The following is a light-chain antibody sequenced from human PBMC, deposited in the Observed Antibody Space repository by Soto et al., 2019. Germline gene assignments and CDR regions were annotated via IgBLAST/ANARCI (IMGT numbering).Light chain of an antibody. J-gene: IGLJ1*01. Sequence: QSVLTQPASVSGSPGQSITICCTGTSSDVGRYNLVSWYQQHPGKAPKLMIYEVSKRPSGVSNRFSGSKSGRTASLTISGLQVEDEGDYYCCSYAGIHVFGTGTKLTVL. CDR2: EVS. CDR1: SSDVGRYNL. CDR3: CSYAGIHV. V-gene: IGLV2-23*02.